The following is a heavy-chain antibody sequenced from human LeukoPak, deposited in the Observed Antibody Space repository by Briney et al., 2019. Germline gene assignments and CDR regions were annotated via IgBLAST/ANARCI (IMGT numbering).Heavy chain of an antibody. CDR3: AKSGGSGLIDY. CDR2: IYYSGST. J-gene: IGHJ4*02. CDR1: GGSISSYY. D-gene: IGHD1-26*01. Sequence: SETLSLTCTVSGGSISSYYWSWIRQPPGKGLEWIGYIYYSGSTNYNPSLKSRVTISVDTSKNQFSLKLSSVTAADTAVYYCAKSGGSGLIDYWGQGTLVTVSS. V-gene: IGHV4-59*01.